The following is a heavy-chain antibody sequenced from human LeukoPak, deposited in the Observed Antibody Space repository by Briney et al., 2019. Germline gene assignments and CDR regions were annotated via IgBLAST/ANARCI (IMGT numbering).Heavy chain of an antibody. Sequence: ASVKASCKASGYTFTSYYMHWVRQAPGQGLEWMGVINPSRGSTSYPQKFQGRVTMTRDTSTSTVYMELSSLRSEDTAVYYCARTYYEILTGYYSCFDYWGQGTLVTVSS. D-gene: IGHD3-9*01. CDR3: ARTYYEILTGYYSCFDY. CDR1: GYTFTSYY. V-gene: IGHV1-46*01. J-gene: IGHJ4*02. CDR2: INPSRGST.